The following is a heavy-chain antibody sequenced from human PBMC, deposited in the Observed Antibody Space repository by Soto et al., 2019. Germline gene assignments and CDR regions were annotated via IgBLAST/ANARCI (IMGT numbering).Heavy chain of an antibody. D-gene: IGHD2-21*02. CDR1: GFTFSNFS. CDR2: IDGSGTAM. CDR3: ARQLYTVVTPQDY. V-gene: IGHV3-48*02. J-gene: IGHJ4*02. Sequence: GVLRLCCAASGFTFSNFSMNWIRQAPGKGLEWVSHIDGSGTAMSYVDSVKGRFTISRDNAKNSLYLEMASLRDEDTTVYYCARQLYTVVTPQDYWGRGTLVTVSS.